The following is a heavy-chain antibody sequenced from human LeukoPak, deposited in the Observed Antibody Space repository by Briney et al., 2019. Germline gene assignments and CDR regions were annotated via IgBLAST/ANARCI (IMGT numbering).Heavy chain of an antibody. Sequence: GESLKISCNGSGYSFTSYWIGWVRQMPGKGPEWMGIVYPGDSETRYSPSFQGQVTISADKSISTAYLQWSSLKASDNAMYYCARYYGSGSKYYYYGMDVWGQGTTVTVSS. CDR3: ARYYGSGSKYYYYGMDV. CDR2: VYPGDSET. CDR1: GYSFTSYW. V-gene: IGHV5-51*01. D-gene: IGHD3-10*01. J-gene: IGHJ6*02.